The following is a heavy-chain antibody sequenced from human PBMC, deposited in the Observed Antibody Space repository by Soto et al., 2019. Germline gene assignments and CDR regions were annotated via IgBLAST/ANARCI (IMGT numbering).Heavy chain of an antibody. D-gene: IGHD3-22*01. CDR2: IRSKAYGGTT. V-gene: IGHV3-49*03. CDR1: GFTFGDYA. J-gene: IGHJ4*02. Sequence: PGGSLRLSCTASGFTFGDYAMSWFRQAPGKGLEWVGFIRSKAYGGTTEYAASVKGRFTISRDDSKSIAYLQMNSLKTEDTAVYYCTRAPDVVVIALPFDYWGQGTLVTVSS. CDR3: TRAPDVVVIALPFDY.